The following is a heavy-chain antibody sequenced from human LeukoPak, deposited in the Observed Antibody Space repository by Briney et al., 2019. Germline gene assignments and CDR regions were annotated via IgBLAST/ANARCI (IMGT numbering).Heavy chain of an antibody. CDR2: INHSGST. D-gene: IGHD1-26*01. J-gene: IGHJ4*02. CDR1: GGSFSGYY. V-gene: IGHV4-34*01. Sequence: PSETLSLTCAVYGGSFSGYYWSWIRQPPGKGLEWIGEINHSGSTNYNPSLKSRVTISVDTSKNQFSLKLSSVTAADTAVYYCARDEVGATLGGFDYWGQGTLVTVSS. CDR3: ARDEVGATLGGFDY.